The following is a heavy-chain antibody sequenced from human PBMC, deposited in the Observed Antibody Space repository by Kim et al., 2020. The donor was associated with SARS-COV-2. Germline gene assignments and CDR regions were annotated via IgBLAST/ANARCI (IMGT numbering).Heavy chain of an antibody. D-gene: IGHD2-15*01. Sequence: GGSLRLSCAASGFTFSSYDMHWVRQATGKGLEWVSAIGTAGDTYYPGSVKGRFTISRENAKNSLYLQMNSLRAGDTAVYYCARDPGYCSGGSCPSGWYFDLWGRGTLVTVSS. CDR3: ARDPGYCSGGSCPSGWYFDL. CDR1: GFTFSSYD. CDR2: IGTAGDT. V-gene: IGHV3-13*01. J-gene: IGHJ2*01.